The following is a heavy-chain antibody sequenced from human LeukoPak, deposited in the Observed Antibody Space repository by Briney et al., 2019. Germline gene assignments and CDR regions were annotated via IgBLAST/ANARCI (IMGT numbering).Heavy chain of an antibody. Sequence: GGSLGLSCAASGFTFSNYAMGWVRQAPGKGLQWVSSFSVGGNTYYTDSKYGRFTISRDFPSNTIYLQMNSLRAEDTAMYYCAREVPGDAFDIRGTASVGTVSS. D-gene: IGHD4/OR15-4a*01. CDR2: FSVGGNT. CDR1: GFTFSNYA. J-gene: IGHJ3*02. V-gene: IGHV3-23*01. CDR3: AREVPGDAFDI.